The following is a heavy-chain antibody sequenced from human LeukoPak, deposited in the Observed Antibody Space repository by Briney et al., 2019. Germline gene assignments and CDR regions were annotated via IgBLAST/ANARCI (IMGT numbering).Heavy chain of an antibody. CDR3: ARRGGGSGSSLPLKDY. Sequence: WASVKLSCTASGYTFTICGISWVRQPPAQGLEGRGCIGAYNGNTNYAQKLQGRVTMTTDTSTSTDYMELRSVRSDDTAVYYCARRGGGSGSSLPLKDYWGQGTLVTVSS. J-gene: IGHJ4*02. CDR2: IGAYNGNT. CDR1: GYTFTICG. D-gene: IGHD3-10*01. V-gene: IGHV1-18*04.